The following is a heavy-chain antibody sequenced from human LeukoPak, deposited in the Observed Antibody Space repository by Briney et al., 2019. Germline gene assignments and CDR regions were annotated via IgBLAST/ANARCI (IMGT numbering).Heavy chain of an antibody. CDR2: ISYDGSNK. Sequence: GRSLTLSCAASGFTFSSYGMHWVRQAPGKGLEWVAVISYDGSNKYYADSVKGRFTISRDNSKNPLYLQMNSLRAEDTAVYYCAKDFGWIVERNWFDPWGQGTLVTVSS. D-gene: IGHD3-22*01. J-gene: IGHJ5*02. V-gene: IGHV3-30*18. CDR1: GFTFSSYG. CDR3: AKDFGWIVERNWFDP.